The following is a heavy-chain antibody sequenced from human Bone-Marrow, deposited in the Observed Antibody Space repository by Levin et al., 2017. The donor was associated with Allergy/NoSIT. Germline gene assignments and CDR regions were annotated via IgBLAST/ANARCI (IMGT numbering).Heavy chain of an antibody. V-gene: IGHV1-18*01. CDR3: ARVRNNQYDSSGYYYPEFDY. D-gene: IGHD3-22*01. CDR1: GYTFTSYG. Sequence: ASVKVSCKASGYTFTSYGISWVRQAPGQGLEWMGWISAYNGNTNYAQKLQGRVTMTTDTSTSTAYMELRSLRSDDTAVYYCARVRNNQYDSSGYYYPEFDYWGQGTLVTVSS. J-gene: IGHJ4*02. CDR2: ISAYNGNT.